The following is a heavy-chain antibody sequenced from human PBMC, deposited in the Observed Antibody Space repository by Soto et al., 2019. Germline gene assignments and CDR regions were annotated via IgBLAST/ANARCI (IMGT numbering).Heavy chain of an antibody. D-gene: IGHD6-6*01. Sequence: PSETLSLTCTVSGGSISSSSYYWGWIRQPPGKGLEWIGSIYYSGSTYYNPSLKSRVTISVDTSKNQFSLKLSSVTAADTAVYYCARHYSLMGIAARPWFYFDYWGQGTLVTVSS. CDR1: GGSISSSSYY. V-gene: IGHV4-39*01. CDR3: ARHYSLMGIAARPWFYFDY. J-gene: IGHJ4*02. CDR2: IYYSGST.